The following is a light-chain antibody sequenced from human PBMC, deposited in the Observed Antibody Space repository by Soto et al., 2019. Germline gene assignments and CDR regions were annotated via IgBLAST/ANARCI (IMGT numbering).Light chain of an antibody. J-gene: IGLJ2*01. CDR2: DNN. Sequence: QSVLTQPPSVSAAPGQKVTISCSGSSSNIGKNYVSWYQRLPGTAPKLLIYDNNERSSGIPDRFSGSKSGTSATLGIAGLQTGDDADYYCGTWDTSLSAVVFGGGTQLTVL. CDR3: GTWDTSLSAVV. CDR1: SSNIGKNY. V-gene: IGLV1-51*01.